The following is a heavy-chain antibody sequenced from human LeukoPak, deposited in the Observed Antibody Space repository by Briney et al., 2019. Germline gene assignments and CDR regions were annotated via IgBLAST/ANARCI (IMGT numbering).Heavy chain of an antibody. J-gene: IGHJ4*02. CDR3: ARGISQTLVAAGTAFDY. V-gene: IGHV1-46*01. CDR1: GYTFTSYY. Sequence: ASVKVSCKASGYTFTSYYMHWVRQAPGQGLEWMGIINPSGGSTSYAQKFQGRVTMTRDTSTSTVYMELSSLRSEDTAVYYCARGISQTLVAAGTAFDYWGQGTLVTVSS. CDR2: INPSGGST. D-gene: IGHD6-13*01.